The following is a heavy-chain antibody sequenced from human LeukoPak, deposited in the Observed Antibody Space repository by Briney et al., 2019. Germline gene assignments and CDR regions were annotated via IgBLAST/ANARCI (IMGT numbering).Heavy chain of an antibody. J-gene: IGHJ4*02. D-gene: IGHD1-1*01. Sequence: SQTLSLTCTISGDSVSSNSAAWNWIRQSPSRGLEWLGRTYYRSKWYNNYAVFVKSRITINPDTSKNQLSLQLNSVTPEDTAVYYCARDRTGDLYIDCWGQGTLVTVSS. CDR3: ARDRTGDLYIDC. V-gene: IGHV6-1*01. CDR1: GDSVSSNSAA. CDR2: TYYRSKWYN.